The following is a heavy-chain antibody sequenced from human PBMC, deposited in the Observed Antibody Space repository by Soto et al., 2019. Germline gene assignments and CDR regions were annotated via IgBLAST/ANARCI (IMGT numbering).Heavy chain of an antibody. J-gene: IGHJ4*02. CDR3: AKDERYFDWREDYYFDY. Sequence: PGGSLRLSCAASGFTFSSYGMHWVRQAPGKGLEWVAVISYDGSNKYYADSVKGRFTISRDNSKNTLYLQMNSLRAEDTAVYYCAKDERYFDWREDYYFDYWGQGTLVTVSS. CDR2: ISYDGSNK. V-gene: IGHV3-30*18. CDR1: GFTFSSYG. D-gene: IGHD3-9*01.